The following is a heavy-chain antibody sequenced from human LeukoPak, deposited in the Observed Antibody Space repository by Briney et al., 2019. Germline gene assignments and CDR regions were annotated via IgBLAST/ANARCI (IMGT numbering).Heavy chain of an antibody. D-gene: IGHD3-22*01. Sequence: GESLKISCKGSGYSFTSYWIGWVRQMPGKGLEWMGIIYPGDSDTRYSPSFQGQVAISADKSISTAYLQWSSLKASDTAMYYCARVPMIVVRGDYYYGMDVWGQGTTVTVSS. CDR1: GYSFTSYW. J-gene: IGHJ6*02. CDR2: IYPGDSDT. V-gene: IGHV5-51*01. CDR3: ARVPMIVVRGDYYYGMDV.